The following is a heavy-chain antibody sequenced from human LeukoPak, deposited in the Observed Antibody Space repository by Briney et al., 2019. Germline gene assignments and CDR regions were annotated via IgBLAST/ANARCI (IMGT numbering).Heavy chain of an antibody. CDR1: GFTFSSYS. Sequence: GGSLRLSCAASGFTFSSYSMNWVRQAPGKGLEWVSSISSSRSYIYYADSVKGRFTIARDNAKKSLYLQMNSLRAEDTAVYYCARTYYYDSSGYREDWFDPWGQGTLVTVSS. CDR2: ISSSRSYI. CDR3: ARTYYYDSSGYREDWFDP. J-gene: IGHJ5*02. V-gene: IGHV3-21*01. D-gene: IGHD3-22*01.